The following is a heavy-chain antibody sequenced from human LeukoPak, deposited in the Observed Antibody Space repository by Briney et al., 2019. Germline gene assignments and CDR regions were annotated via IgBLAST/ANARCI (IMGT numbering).Heavy chain of an antibody. CDR3: ARVRRVLRYFDWLYNWFDP. J-gene: IGHJ5*02. V-gene: IGHV4-34*01. CDR1: GGSFSGYY. D-gene: IGHD3-9*01. CDR2: INHSGST. Sequence: PSETLSLTCAVYGGSFSGYYWSWIRQPPGKGLEWIGEINHSGSTNYNPSLKSRVTISVDTSKNQFSLKLSSVTAADTAVYYCARVRRVLRYFDWLYNWFDPWGQGTLVTVSS.